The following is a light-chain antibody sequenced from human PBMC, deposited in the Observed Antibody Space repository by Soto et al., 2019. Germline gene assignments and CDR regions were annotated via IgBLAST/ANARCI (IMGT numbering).Light chain of an antibody. CDR1: QSISSY. CDR3: QRSFSTPLT. J-gene: IGKJ4*02. CDR2: AAS. V-gene: IGKV1-39*01. Sequence: DIQMTQSPSSLSASVGARVTITCRASQSISSYLHWYQQKPGKAPKLLIYAASSLQSGVPSRFSGSGSGTDFTLTISSLQPEDFATYYWQRSFSTPLTFGGGTKVEIK.